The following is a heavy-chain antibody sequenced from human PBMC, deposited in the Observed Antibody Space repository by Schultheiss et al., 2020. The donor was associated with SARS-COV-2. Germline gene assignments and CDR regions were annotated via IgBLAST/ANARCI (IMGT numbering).Heavy chain of an antibody. CDR2: TYYRSKWYN. CDR1: GDSVSSNSAA. V-gene: IGHV6-1*01. Sequence: SQTLSLTCAISGDSVSSNSAAWNWIRQSPSRGLEWLGRTYYRSKWYNDYAVSVKSRITINPDTSKNHFSLQLNSVTPEETAVYYCARDLRHYYGSGSYYSRYMDVWGKGTTVTVSS. D-gene: IGHD3-10*01. CDR3: ARDLRHYYGSGSYYSRYMDV. J-gene: IGHJ6*03.